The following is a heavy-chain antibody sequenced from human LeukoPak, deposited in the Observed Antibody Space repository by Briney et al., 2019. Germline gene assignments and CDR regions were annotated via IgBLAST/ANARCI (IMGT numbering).Heavy chain of an antibody. CDR2: ISSSGSTI. V-gene: IGHV3-48*03. CDR3: AKDAETVDGGNWFDP. Sequence: PGGSLRLSCAASGFTFSSYEMNWVRQAPGKGLEWVSYISSSGSTIYYADSVKGRFTISRDNSKNSLYLQMNSLSTEDTALYYCAKDAETVDGGNWFDPWGQGTLVTVSS. D-gene: IGHD3-16*01. J-gene: IGHJ5*02. CDR1: GFTFSSYE.